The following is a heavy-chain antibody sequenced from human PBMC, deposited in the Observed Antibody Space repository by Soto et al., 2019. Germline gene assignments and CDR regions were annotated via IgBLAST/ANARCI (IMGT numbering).Heavy chain of an antibody. D-gene: IGHD4-17*01. CDR2: ISSSGSTI. Sequence: PAGSLRLSCAASGFTSSSYEMNWVRQAPGKGLEWVSYISSSGSTIYYADSVKGRFTISRDNAKNSLYLQMNSLRAEDTAVYYCARVLTLRAYYYYGMDVWGQGTTVTVSS. CDR3: ARVLTLRAYYYYGMDV. V-gene: IGHV3-48*03. CDR1: GFTSSSYE. J-gene: IGHJ6*02.